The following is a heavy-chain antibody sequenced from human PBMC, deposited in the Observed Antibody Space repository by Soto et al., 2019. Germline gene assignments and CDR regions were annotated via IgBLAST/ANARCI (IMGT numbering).Heavy chain of an antibody. V-gene: IGHV1-18*01. CDR3: ARGGTPIDS. J-gene: IGHJ4*02. Sequence: QVQLGQSGAEVKKPGASVKVSCKASGYTFTNSGITWVRQAPGQGLEWMGWISAYNGNTIYAQNFQGRVTMTTDTSTSTAYVERRSLRSDDTAVYYCARGGTPIDSWGQGTLVTVSS. CDR2: ISAYNGNT. D-gene: IGHD3-16*01. CDR1: GYTFTNSG.